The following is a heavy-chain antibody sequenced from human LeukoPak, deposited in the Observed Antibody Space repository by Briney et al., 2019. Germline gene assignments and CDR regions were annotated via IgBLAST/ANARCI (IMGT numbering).Heavy chain of an antibody. CDR2: ISSSGSTI. D-gene: IGHD3-9*01. CDR3: ARTPLRYFDWLLYKDDY. V-gene: IGHV3-11*01. Sequence: GGSLRLSCAASGFTFSDYCMSWIRQAPGKGLEWVSYISSSGSTIYYADSVKGRFTISRDNAKNSLYLQMNSLRAEDTAVYYCARTPLRYFDWLLYKDDYWGQGTLVTVSS. J-gene: IGHJ4*02. CDR1: GFTFSDYC.